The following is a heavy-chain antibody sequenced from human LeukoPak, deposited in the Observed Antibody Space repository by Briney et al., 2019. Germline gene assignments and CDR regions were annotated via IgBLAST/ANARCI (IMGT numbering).Heavy chain of an antibody. CDR2: ISAYNGNT. V-gene: IGHV1-18*01. Sequence: ASVKVSCEASGYTFTSYGISWVRQAPGQGLEWMGWISAYNGNTNYAQKLQGRVTMTTDTSTSTAYMELRSLRSDDTAVYYCARVLSVWGSYRPYYFDYWGQGTLVTVSS. CDR3: ARVLSVWGSYRPYYFDY. CDR1: GYTFTSYG. D-gene: IGHD3-16*01. J-gene: IGHJ4*02.